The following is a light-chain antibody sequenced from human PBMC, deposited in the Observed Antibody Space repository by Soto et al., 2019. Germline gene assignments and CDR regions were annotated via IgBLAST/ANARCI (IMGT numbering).Light chain of an antibody. CDR1: QRVSSGY. CDR2: GAS. J-gene: IGKJ1*01. V-gene: IGKV3-20*01. Sequence: EFVLTQSPGTLSLSPGERATLSCRASQRVSSGYLAWYQQKPGQAPRLLIYGASSRATGIPDRFSGSGSGTDFTLTISRLEPEDFAGYYCQQYGNSPRAFGQGTKVEI. CDR3: QQYGNSPRA.